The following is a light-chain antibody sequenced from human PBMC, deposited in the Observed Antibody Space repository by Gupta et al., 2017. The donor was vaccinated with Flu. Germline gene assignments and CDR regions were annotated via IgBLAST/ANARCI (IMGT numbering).Light chain of an antibody. J-gene: IGKJ2*01. CDR2: LGS. CDR1: QSRLHSNGYNY. Sequence: EIVMTQSPLSLPVTPGEPASISCRSSQSRLHSNGYNYLDWYLQKPGQSPQLLIYLGSQRASGVPDRFSGSGSGTDFTLKISRVEAEDVGVYYCKQRLQTPSTFGQGTKVEIK. V-gene: IGKV2-28*01. CDR3: KQRLQTPST.